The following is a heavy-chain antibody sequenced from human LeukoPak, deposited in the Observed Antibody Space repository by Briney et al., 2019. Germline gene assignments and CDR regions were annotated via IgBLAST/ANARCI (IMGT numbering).Heavy chain of an antibody. CDR3: ARDRDYDFWSGPIL. CDR1: GGSISSYY. Sequence: SETLSLTCTVSGGSISSYYWSWIRQPPGKGLEWIGYIYYSGSTNYNPSLKSRVTISVDTSKNQFSLKLSSVTAADTAVYYCARDRDYDFWSGPILWGQGNPGHRLL. CDR2: IYYSGST. D-gene: IGHD3-3*01. V-gene: IGHV4-59*01. J-gene: IGHJ4*01.